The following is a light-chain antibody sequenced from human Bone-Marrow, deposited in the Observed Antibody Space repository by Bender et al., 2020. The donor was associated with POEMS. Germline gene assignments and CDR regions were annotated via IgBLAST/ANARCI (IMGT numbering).Light chain of an antibody. V-gene: IGLV1-47*01. CDR3: AVWDDSLGGL. Sequence: QSVLTQPPSASGTPGQRVTISCSGTNSNIGSRHVYWYQQFPGKAPGLLIYRDTQRPSTVPDRFSASKSGTSASLAISGLLSEDEADYYCAVWDDSLGGLFGGGTRLTVL. CDR2: RDT. CDR1: NSNIGSRH. J-gene: IGLJ2*01.